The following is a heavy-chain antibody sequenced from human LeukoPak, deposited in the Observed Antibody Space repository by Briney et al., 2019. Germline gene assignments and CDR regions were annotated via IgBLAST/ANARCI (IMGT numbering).Heavy chain of an antibody. J-gene: IGHJ4*02. Sequence: SETLSLTCSVSGGSIGSDGYYWNWIRQHPGKGLEWIGYIYYSGSTTYSPSLKSRVIISVDTSKNQFFLSLSSVTAADTAVYYCARPGQSSWWVYFNYWGQGTLVTVSS. CDR3: ARPGQSSWWVYFNY. D-gene: IGHD2-15*01. V-gene: IGHV4-31*03. CDR1: GGSIGSDGYY. CDR2: IYYSGST.